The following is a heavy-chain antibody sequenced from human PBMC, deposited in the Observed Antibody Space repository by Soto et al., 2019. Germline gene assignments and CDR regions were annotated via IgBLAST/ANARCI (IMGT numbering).Heavy chain of an antibody. J-gene: IGHJ6*02. D-gene: IGHD3-3*01. CDR3: AREVTVFGVIIPTPMDV. Sequence: WSLRLSCAASGFTVSGNYMSWVRQAPGKGLEWVSVIYSGGTTYYADSVKGRFTLSRDNAKKSLYLQMNSLRAEDTAVYYCAREVTVFGVIIPTPMDVWGQGTKVTVS. V-gene: IGHV3-53*01. CDR2: IYSGGTT. CDR1: GFTVSGNY.